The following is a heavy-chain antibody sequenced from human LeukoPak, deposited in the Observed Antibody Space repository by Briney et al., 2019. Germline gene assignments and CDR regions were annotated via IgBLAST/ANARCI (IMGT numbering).Heavy chain of an antibody. V-gene: IGHV4-38-2*02. D-gene: IGHD4/OR15-4a*01. CDR2: IYHSGST. CDR1: GYSISSGYY. Sequence: SETLSLTCTVSGYSISSGYYWGWIRQPPGKGLEWIGSIYHSGSTYYNPSLKSRVTISVDTSKNQFSLKLSSVTAADTAVYYCARHGGNYYFDYWGQGTLVTVSS. J-gene: IGHJ4*02. CDR3: ARHGGNYYFDY.